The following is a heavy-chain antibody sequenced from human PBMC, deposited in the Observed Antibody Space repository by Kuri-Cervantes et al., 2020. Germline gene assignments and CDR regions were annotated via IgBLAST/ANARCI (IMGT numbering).Heavy chain of an antibody. D-gene: IGHD2-21*02. CDR2: ISSNGGST. CDR1: GFTFSSYA. CDR3: ARDCGGDCSHFDY. J-gene: IGHJ4*02. Sequence: GESLKISCAASGFTFSSYAMHWVRQAPGKGLGYVSSISSNGGSTYYGNSVKDRFTISRDNPKNTLYLQMNSLRAEDTAVYYCARDCGGDCSHFDYWGQGTLVTVSS. V-gene: IGHV3-64*01.